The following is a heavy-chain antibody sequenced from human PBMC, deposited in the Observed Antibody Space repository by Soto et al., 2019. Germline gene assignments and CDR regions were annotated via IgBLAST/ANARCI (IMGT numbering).Heavy chain of an antibody. Sequence: SETLSLTCTVSGGSISSGDYYWSWIRQPPGKGLEWVGYIYYSGSTYYNPSLKSRVTISVDTSKNQFSLKLSSVTAADTAVYYCARDGYCTNGVCYTVFEYWGQGTLVTVSS. V-gene: IGHV4-30-4*01. J-gene: IGHJ4*02. CDR2: IYYSGST. CDR3: ARDGYCTNGVCYTVFEY. CDR1: GGSISSGDYY. D-gene: IGHD2-8*01.